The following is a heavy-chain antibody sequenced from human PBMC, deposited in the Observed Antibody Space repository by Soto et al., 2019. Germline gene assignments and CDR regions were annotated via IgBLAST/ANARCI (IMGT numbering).Heavy chain of an antibody. CDR3: ARERSPDYYGSGSYSDY. CDR2: IIPIFGTA. Sequence: SVKVSCKASGGTFSSYAISWVRQAPGQGLEWMGGIIPIFGTANYAQKFQGRVTITADEATSTAYMELSSRRSEDTAVYYCARERSPDYYGSGSYSDYWGQGTLVTVSS. V-gene: IGHV1-69*13. D-gene: IGHD3-10*01. CDR1: GGTFSSYA. J-gene: IGHJ4*02.